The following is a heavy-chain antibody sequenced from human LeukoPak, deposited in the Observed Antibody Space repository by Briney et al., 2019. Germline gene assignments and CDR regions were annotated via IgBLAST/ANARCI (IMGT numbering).Heavy chain of an antibody. CDR3: AKDTTSYLIDY. D-gene: IGHD2/OR15-2a*01. CDR1: GFTFSNYG. Sequence: GGSLRLSCAASGFTFSNYGMHWVRQAPGKGLEWVSGISWNSGSIAYADSVKGRFTISRDNAKNSLYLQMNSLRAEDTAFYYCAKDTTSYLIDYWGQGTLVTVSS. V-gene: IGHV3-9*01. CDR2: ISWNSGSI. J-gene: IGHJ4*02.